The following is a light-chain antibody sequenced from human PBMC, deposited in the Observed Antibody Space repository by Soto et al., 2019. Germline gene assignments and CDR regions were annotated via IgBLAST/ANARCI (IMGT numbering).Light chain of an antibody. J-gene: IGKJ1*01. V-gene: IGKV1-5*01. Sequence: DIQVTQSPSTLSASVGDRVTITCRASQSMNDWLAWFQQKPGKAPKVLIYDASSLQSGVPSRFSGSGSGTEFTLTIDGLQPDDVATYYCLRYNAFSQTFGQGTK. CDR3: LRYNAFSQT. CDR2: DAS. CDR1: QSMNDW.